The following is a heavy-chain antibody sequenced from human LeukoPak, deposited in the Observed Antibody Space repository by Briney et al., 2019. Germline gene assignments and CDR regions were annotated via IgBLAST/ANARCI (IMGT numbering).Heavy chain of an antibody. J-gene: IGHJ2*01. CDR1: GGTFSSCA. V-gene: IGHV1-69*05. CDR3: ARDVNSSGLYYWYFDL. D-gene: IGHD3-22*01. CDR2: IIPIFGTA. Sequence: SSVKVSCKASGGTFSSCAISWVRQAPGQGFEWMGGIIPIFGTANYAQKFQGRVTITTDESTSTAYMELSSLRSEDTAVYYCARDVNSSGLYYWYFDLWGRGTLVTVSS.